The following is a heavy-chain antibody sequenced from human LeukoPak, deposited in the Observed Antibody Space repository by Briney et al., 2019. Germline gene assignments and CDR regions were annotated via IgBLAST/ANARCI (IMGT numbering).Heavy chain of an antibody. CDR2: ISGSGGST. Sequence: GGSLRLSCAASGFTFSNHAMSWVRQAPGKGLEWVSGISGSGGSTYYADSVKGRFTISRDNSKNTLYLQMNSLRAEDTAVYYCAKDLGYCTKGVCYDFDYWGQGTLVTVSS. D-gene: IGHD2-8*01. V-gene: IGHV3-23*01. CDR3: AKDLGYCTKGVCYDFDY. J-gene: IGHJ4*02. CDR1: GFTFSNHA.